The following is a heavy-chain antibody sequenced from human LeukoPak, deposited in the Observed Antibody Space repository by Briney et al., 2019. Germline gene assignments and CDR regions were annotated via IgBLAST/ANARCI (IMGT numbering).Heavy chain of an antibody. D-gene: IGHD7-27*01. V-gene: IGHV4-34*01. Sequence: SETLSLTCAVYGGSFSGYYWSWIRQPPGKRLEWIGEINHSGITNYNPSLKSRVTISVDRSKNQFSLKLSSVTAADTAVYFCARGFRGDNFDYWGQGTLVTVSS. J-gene: IGHJ4*02. CDR3: ARGFRGDNFDY. CDR1: GGSFSGYY. CDR2: INHSGIT.